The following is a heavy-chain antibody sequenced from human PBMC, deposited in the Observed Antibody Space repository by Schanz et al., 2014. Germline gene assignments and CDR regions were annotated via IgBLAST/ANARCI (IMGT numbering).Heavy chain of an antibody. Sequence: QVQLVESGGGVVQPGGSLRLSCAASGFTLSNSDMHWVRQAPGKGLEWVAVISYDGRNKYYADSVKGRFTISRDNSKNTLYLQMNSLRAEDTAVYSCARGIGGYGANNYFDYWGQGTLVTVSS. CDR1: GFTLSNSD. V-gene: IGHV3-30-3*01. D-gene: IGHD5-12*01. J-gene: IGHJ4*02. CDR3: ARGIGGYGANNYFDY. CDR2: ISYDGRNK.